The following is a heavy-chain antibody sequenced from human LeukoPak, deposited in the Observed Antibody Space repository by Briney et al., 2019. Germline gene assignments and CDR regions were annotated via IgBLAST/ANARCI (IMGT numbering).Heavy chain of an antibody. J-gene: IGHJ3*02. CDR1: GDSFSSHY. CDR2: VSYIGTT. D-gene: IGHD4-17*01. V-gene: IGHV4-59*11. Sequence: KTSETLSLTCAVSGDSFSSHYWTWIRQPPGRGLEWIGYVSYIGTTNYNPSLKCRVTISIDTSKNQFSLKLSSVTTADTAVYYCARDLVTVTKGFDIWGLGTMVSVSS. CDR3: ARDLVTVTKGFDI.